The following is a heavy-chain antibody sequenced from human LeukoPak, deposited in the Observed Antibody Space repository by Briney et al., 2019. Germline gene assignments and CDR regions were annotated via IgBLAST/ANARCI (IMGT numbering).Heavy chain of an antibody. D-gene: IGHD3-22*01. CDR3: ARDVLHRIHYDSSAYYPGSSY. CDR1: GYTFINHA. CDR2: ISAYNAYT. V-gene: IGHV1-18*01. J-gene: IGHJ4*02. Sequence: RASVKVSCKASGYTFINHAISWLRQAPGQGLEGMGWISAYNAYTYYAQKLQGRVTMTTDTSTSTAYMELRSLRSDDTAVYYCARDVLHRIHYDSSAYYPGSSYWGQGTLVTVSS.